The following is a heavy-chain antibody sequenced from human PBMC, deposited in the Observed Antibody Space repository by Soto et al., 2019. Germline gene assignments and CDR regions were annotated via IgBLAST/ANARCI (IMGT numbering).Heavy chain of an antibody. CDR1: WFSLSNARRG. D-gene: IGHD1-26*01. Sequence: SCPTVVNPTETLTLTWTVSWFSLSNARRGVRWIPQPPGKALEWLAHIFSNDEKSYSTSLKSRLTISKDTSKSQVVLTMTNMDPVDTATYYCARHGRGVGARPLDYWGQGTLVTVSS. CDR2: IFSNDEK. V-gene: IGHV2-26*01. CDR3: ARHGRGVGARPLDY. J-gene: IGHJ4*02.